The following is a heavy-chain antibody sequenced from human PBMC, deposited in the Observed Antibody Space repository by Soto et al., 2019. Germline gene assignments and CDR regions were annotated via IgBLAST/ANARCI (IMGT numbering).Heavy chain of an antibody. D-gene: IGHD2-2*03. Sequence: SSETLSLTCTVSGGSISSYYWSRIRQPPGKGLEWIGYIYYSGSTNYNPSLKSRVTVSVDTSKNQFSLKLSSVTAADTAVYYCARRIGYCSSTSCYGAGGYYYMDVWGKGTTVTVSS. CDR2: IYYSGST. V-gene: IGHV4-59*08. CDR1: GGSISSYY. J-gene: IGHJ6*03. CDR3: ARRIGYCSSTSCYGAGGYYYMDV.